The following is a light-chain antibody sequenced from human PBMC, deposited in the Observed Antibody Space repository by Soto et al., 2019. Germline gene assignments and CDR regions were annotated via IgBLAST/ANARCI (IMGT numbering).Light chain of an antibody. CDR1: QSVSNN. Sequence: EIVMTQSPATLSVSPGERATLSCRASQSVSNNLAWYQQKPGQAPRLLIYGASTRATGIPARFSGSGSGTEFTLTISSLQSEDFAVYYCQQYNDWWTFGHGTKVEIK. CDR3: QQYNDWWT. J-gene: IGKJ1*01. V-gene: IGKV3-15*01. CDR2: GAS.